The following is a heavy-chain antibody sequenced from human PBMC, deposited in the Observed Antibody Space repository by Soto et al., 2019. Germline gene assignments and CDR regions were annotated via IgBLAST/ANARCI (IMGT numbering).Heavy chain of an antibody. CDR1: GFTLSRHT. Sequence: GGSLRLSCAASGFTLSRHTMNWVRQAPGKGLEWVSFIGSRTSDIYYADSVKGRFTISRDNAKNSLYLDLTRLRAEDTAVYFCVRDYYDTSGYPNTFDMWGKVT. D-gene: IGHD3-22*01. J-gene: IGHJ3*02. V-gene: IGHV3-21*01. CDR3: VRDYYDTSGYPNTFDM. CDR2: IGSRTSDI.